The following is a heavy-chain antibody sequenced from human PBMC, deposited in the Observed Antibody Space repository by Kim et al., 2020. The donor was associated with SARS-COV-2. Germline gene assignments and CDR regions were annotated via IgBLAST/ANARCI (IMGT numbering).Heavy chain of an antibody. J-gene: IGHJ4*02. D-gene: IGHD1-26*01. CDR1: GFTFSSYA. Sequence: GGSLSLSCAASGFTFSSYAMHWVRQAPGKGLEWVAVISYDGSNKYYADSVKGRFTISRDNSKNTLYLQMNSLRAEDTAVYYCARVYSGSYRGYFDYWGQG. V-gene: IGHV3-30-3*01. CDR3: ARVYSGSYRGYFDY. CDR2: ISYDGSNK.